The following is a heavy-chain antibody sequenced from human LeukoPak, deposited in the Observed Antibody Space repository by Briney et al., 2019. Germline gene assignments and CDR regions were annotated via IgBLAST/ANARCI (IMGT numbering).Heavy chain of an antibody. CDR2: INLDGSEK. Sequence: PGGSLRLSCAASGFTFTSYWMRWVRQAPGKGLEWVANINLDGSEKYYVDSVKGRFTISRDNAKNSLYLQMNSLRAEDTAVYYCARKYCVGDCYSHYWGQGTLVTVSS. V-gene: IGHV3-7*01. J-gene: IGHJ4*02. CDR1: GFTFTSYW. CDR3: ARKYCVGDCYSHY. D-gene: IGHD2-21*02.